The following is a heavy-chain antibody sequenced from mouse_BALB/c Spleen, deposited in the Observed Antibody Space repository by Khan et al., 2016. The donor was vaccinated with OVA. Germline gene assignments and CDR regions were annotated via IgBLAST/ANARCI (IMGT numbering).Heavy chain of an antibody. J-gene: IGHJ2*01. CDR3: ARSNYYGYYFDY. Sequence: EVQLQESGPGLVKPSQSLSLTCTVTGYSITSGYAWNWIRQFPGNKLEWMGYISYSGFTNYNPSLKSRISITRDTSKNQFFLQLSSVTSEDTATCYCARSNYYGYYFDYWGQGATLTVSS. V-gene: IGHV3-2*02. CDR2: ISYSGFT. CDR1: GYSITSGYA. D-gene: IGHD1-1*01.